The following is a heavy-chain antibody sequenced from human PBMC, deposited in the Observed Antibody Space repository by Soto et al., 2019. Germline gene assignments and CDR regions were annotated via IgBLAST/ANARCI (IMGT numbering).Heavy chain of an antibody. D-gene: IGHD6-13*01. V-gene: IGHV1-2*04. J-gene: IGHJ4*02. CDR3: AREQSIAAAGYYFDY. Sequence: GASVKVSCKASGYTFTGYYMHWVRQAPGQGLEWMGWINPNSGGTNYAQKFQGWVTMTRDTSISTAYMELSRLRSDDTAVYYCAREQSIAAAGYYFDYWGQGTLVTVSS. CDR1: GYTFTGYY. CDR2: INPNSGGT.